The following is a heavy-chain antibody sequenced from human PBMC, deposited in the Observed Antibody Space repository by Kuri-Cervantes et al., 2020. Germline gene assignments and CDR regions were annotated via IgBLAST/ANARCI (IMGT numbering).Heavy chain of an antibody. D-gene: IGHD2-15*01. Sequence: GGSLRLSCAASGFTFSSYAMSWVRQAPGKGLEWVSTISGSGGSTYYADSVKGRFTISRDNSKNTLYLQMNSLRAEDTAVYYCAKMGVVASYYFDYWGQGTLVTVSS. CDR3: AKMGVVASYYFDY. J-gene: IGHJ4*02. CDR2: ISGSGGST. V-gene: IGHV3-23*01. CDR1: GFTFSSYA.